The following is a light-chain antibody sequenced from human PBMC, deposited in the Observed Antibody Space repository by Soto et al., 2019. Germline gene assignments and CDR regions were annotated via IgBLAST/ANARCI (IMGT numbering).Light chain of an antibody. V-gene: IGLV2-14*01. CDR3: SSYTSRSTFV. J-gene: IGLJ1*01. CDR1: SGDVGGYNY. Sequence: QSVLTQPASVSGSPGQSITISCTGSSGDVGGYNYVSWYQQHPGKAPKLMIYDVSNRPSGVSNRFSGSKSGNTASLTISGPQAEDEAVFYCSSYTSRSTFVFRSGTKVTVL. CDR2: DVS.